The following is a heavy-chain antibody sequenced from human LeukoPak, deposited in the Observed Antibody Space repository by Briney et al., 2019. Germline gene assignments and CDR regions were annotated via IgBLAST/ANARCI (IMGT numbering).Heavy chain of an antibody. D-gene: IGHD3-22*01. Sequence: SQTLSLTCTVSGGSISSGGYYWSWIRQPPGKGLEWIGYIYHSGSTYYNPSLKSRVTISVDRSKNQFSLKLSSVTAADTAVYYCARDYYDSSGYITGDAFDIWGQGTMVTVSS. J-gene: IGHJ3*02. V-gene: IGHV4-30-2*01. CDR3: ARDYYDSSGYITGDAFDI. CDR2: IYHSGST. CDR1: GGSISSGGYY.